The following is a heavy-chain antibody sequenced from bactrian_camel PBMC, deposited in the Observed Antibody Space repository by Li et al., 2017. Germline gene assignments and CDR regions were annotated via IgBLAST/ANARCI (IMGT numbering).Heavy chain of an antibody. V-gene: IGHV3S1*01. CDR1: GFTFSGYW. CDR3: AADPPGGQWWMCGDTQQDFDY. J-gene: IGHJ6*01. D-gene: IGHD2*01. CDR2: VASNGGST. Sequence: HVQLVESGGGLVQPGGSLRLSCVASGFTFSGYWMYWVRQTPAKGLEWVSGVASNGGSTEYADSIVGRFTVSRDDAKNTVYLEMTSLKAEDTAMYYCAADPPGGQWWMCGDTQQDFDYWGQGTQVTVS.